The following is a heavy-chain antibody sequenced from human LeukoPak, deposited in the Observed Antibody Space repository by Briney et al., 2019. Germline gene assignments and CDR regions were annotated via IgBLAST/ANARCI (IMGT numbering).Heavy chain of an antibody. D-gene: IGHD3-10*01. V-gene: IGHV4-34*01. CDR2: INHSGRT. CDR1: GGTFSGYY. Sequence: SGTLSLTCAVYGGTFSGYYWTCVRQPPGKGLEWIGEINHSGRTNYNPSLNSHITISVNTYKKQFSQKVTSVTAADTALYYCARGDMVRGLVYWGQGTLATVSS. J-gene: IGHJ4*02. CDR3: ARGDMVRGLVY.